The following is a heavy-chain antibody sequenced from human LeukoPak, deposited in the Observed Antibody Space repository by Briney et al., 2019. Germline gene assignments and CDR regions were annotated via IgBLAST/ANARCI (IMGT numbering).Heavy chain of an antibody. V-gene: IGHV3-43*02. Sequence: PGGSLRLSCAASGFTFDDYAMHWVRQAPGKGLECVSLICGDGGRTYYADSVKGRFTISRDNSKNSLYVQMNGLRTEDTALYYCAKAGGDSYFDYWGQGTLVTVSS. D-gene: IGHD3-16*01. CDR2: ICGDGGRT. CDR3: AKAGGDSYFDY. CDR1: GFTFDDYA. J-gene: IGHJ4*02.